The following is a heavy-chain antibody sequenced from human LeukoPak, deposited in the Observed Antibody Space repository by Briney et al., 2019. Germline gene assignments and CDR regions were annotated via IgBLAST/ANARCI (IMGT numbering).Heavy chain of an antibody. CDR3: AKSEITGTTRAPNWFDP. Sequence: WGSLRLSCAASGLTFSNFCMNWVRQTPGKGLEWVSAISGSNSYIYYADSVRGRFTISRDNSKNTLYLQMNSLRAEDTAVYFCAKSEITGTTRAPNWFDPRGQGTPVTVSS. D-gene: IGHD1-7*01. CDR2: ISGSNSYI. V-gene: IGHV3-21*06. J-gene: IGHJ5*02. CDR1: GLTFSNFC.